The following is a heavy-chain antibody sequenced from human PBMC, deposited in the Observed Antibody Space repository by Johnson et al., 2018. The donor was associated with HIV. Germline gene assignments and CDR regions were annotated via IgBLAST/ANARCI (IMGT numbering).Heavy chain of an antibody. CDR2: ISYDGSNK. Sequence: QVQLVESGGGVVQPGRSLRLSCAASGFTFSNYPMHWVRQAPGKGLEWVAVISYDGSNKYYADSVKGRFTISRDNSKNTLYLQMNSLRAEDTAVYYCAREGFWGSGSYYNPDAFDIWGQGTMVTVSS. D-gene: IGHD3-10*01. CDR3: AREGFWGSGSYYNPDAFDI. J-gene: IGHJ3*02. V-gene: IGHV3-30-3*01. CDR1: GFTFSNYP.